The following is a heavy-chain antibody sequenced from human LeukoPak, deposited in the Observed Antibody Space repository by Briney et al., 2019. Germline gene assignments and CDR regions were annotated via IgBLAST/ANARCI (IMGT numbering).Heavy chain of an antibody. Sequence: GSLRLSCTASGFIFSTYGMHWVRQAPGKGLEWVAFIQFDGTDEHYAGSVKGRFTISRDNSKNTLFLQMNSLRVEDTSVYYCAEDGYAGEDYYYYYYMDVWGKGTTVTVSS. CDR2: IQFDGTDE. D-gene: IGHD5-12*01. CDR1: GFIFSTYG. J-gene: IGHJ6*03. CDR3: AEDGYAGEDYYYYYYMDV. V-gene: IGHV3-30*02.